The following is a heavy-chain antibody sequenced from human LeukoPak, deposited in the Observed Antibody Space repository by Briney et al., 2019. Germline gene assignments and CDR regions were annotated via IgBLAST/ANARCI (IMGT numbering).Heavy chain of an antibody. V-gene: IGHV3-21*01. D-gene: IGHD3-22*01. Sequence: GGSLRLSCAASGFTFSSYAMSWVRQAPGKGLEWVSSISSSSSYIYYADSVKGRFTISRDNAKNSLYLQMNSLRAEDTAVYYCARDGKGYYYDLGYFQHWGQGTLVTVSS. CDR2: ISSSSSYI. CDR1: GFTFSSYA. J-gene: IGHJ1*01. CDR3: ARDGKGYYYDLGYFQH.